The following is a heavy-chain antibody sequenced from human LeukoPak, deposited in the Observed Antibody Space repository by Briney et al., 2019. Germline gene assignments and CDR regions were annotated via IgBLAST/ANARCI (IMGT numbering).Heavy chain of an antibody. J-gene: IGHJ4*02. CDR2: INSNSGAT. V-gene: IGHV1-2*06. Sequence: GASVTVSCRTSGYTFINYQIHWVRQAPDQGLEWMGRINSNSGATVFAQKFQGRVTMTRDTSINTVYMVLSSLEFDDTAVYYCTRTWWTEACSSSSCFTPDFDYWGQGTPVTVSS. D-gene: IGHD2-2*02. CDR3: TRTWWTEACSSSSCFTPDFDY. CDR1: GYTFINYQ.